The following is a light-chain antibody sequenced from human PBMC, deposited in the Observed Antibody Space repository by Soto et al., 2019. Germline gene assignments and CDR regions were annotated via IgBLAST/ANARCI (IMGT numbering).Light chain of an antibody. J-gene: IGLJ2*01. Sequence: QSALTQPASVSASPGQATTISCTGTSSDVGNYNLVSWYQQHPGKAPKLMIYDGNKRPSGVSNRFSGSKSGNTASLTISGLQAEDEADYYCCSYAGSTTFVLFGGGTKLTVL. V-gene: IGLV2-23*01. CDR1: SSDVGNYNL. CDR2: DGN. CDR3: CSYAGSTTFVL.